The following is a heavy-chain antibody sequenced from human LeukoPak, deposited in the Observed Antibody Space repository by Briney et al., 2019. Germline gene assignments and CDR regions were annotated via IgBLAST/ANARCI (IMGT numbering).Heavy chain of an antibody. CDR1: GFTFSSYA. CDR3: AKPVGSLITMVRGVIVDY. D-gene: IGHD3-10*01. CDR2: ISGSGSST. V-gene: IGHV3-23*01. J-gene: IGHJ4*02. Sequence: GGSLRLSCAASGFTFSSYAMSWVRQAPGKGLERVSAISGSGSSTYYADSVKGRFTISRDNSKNTLYLQMNSLRAEDTAVYYCAKPVGSLITMVRGVIVDYWGQGTLVTVSS.